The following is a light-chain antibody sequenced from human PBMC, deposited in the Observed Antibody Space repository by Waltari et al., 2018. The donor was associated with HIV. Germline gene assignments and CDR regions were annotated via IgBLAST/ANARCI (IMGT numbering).Light chain of an antibody. V-gene: IGLV2-23*02. Sequence: QSALTQPASVSGSPGKSIAISCTGTSSNVGNYNLVSWYQHHPGKSPRRLIYEVSQRPSGISNRFSGSKSGNTASLIISGLQAEDEADYYCSSYAGGHSWVFGGGTKLTVL. CDR3: SSYAGGHSWV. CDR1: SSNVGNYNL. J-gene: IGLJ3*02. CDR2: EVS.